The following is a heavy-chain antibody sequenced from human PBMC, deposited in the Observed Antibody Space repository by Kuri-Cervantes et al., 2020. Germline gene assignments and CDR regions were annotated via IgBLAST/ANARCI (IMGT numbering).Heavy chain of an antibody. CDR2: ISWNSGSI. V-gene: IGHV3-9*01. CDR3: ANGIAVAGSFDY. D-gene: IGHD6-19*01. CDR1: GFTFDDYA. Sequence: GGSLRLSCAASGFTFDDYAMHWVRQAPGKGLEWVSGISWNSGSIGYADSVKGRFTISRDNAKNSLYLQMNSLRAEDTALYYCANGIAVAGSFDYWGQGTLVTVSS. J-gene: IGHJ4*02.